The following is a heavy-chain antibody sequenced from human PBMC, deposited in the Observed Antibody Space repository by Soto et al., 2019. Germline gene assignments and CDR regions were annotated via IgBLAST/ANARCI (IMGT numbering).Heavy chain of an antibody. CDR1: GASISNGDYY. Sequence: QVQLQESGPGLVKPSQTLSLTCTVSGASISNGDYYWTWIRQSPGKGLEWVGYIHSSGGSSYNPSLRSRVPISMDTSGNQFALQLNSVIAADTAVYFCARTPTLVSRPSDIGLWGRGSLVSISS. CDR2: IHSSGGS. V-gene: IGHV4-30-4*01. D-gene: IGHD2-15*01. J-gene: IGHJ2*01. CDR3: ARTPTLVSRPSDIGL.